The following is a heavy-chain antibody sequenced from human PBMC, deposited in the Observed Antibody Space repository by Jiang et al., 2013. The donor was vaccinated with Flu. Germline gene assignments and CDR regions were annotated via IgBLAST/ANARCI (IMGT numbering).Heavy chain of an antibody. CDR1: TSSYY. CDR2: VYYSGGT. J-gene: IGHJ4*02. CDR3: AKLLTGEDYFDY. V-gene: IGHV4-39*02. D-gene: IGHD7-27*01. Sequence: TSSYYWGWIRQPPGKELEWIGSVYYSGGTYYNPSLKSRVTISVDTSKNHFSLRVRSVTAADTAVYYCAKLLTGEDYFDYWGQGTLVTVSS.